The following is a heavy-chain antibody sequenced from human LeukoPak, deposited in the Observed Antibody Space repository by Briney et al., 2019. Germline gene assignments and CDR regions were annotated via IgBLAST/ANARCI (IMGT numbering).Heavy chain of an antibody. CDR2: INPNSGGT. CDR3: ARDLGEGSYYFDY. Sequence: GASVKVSCKASGYIFTGYYMHWVRQAPGQGLEWMGWINPNSGGTNYAQKFQGRVTMTRDTSISTAYMELSRLRSDDTAVYYCARDLGEGSYYFDYWGQGTLVTVSS. CDR1: GYIFTGYY. D-gene: IGHD2-21*01. V-gene: IGHV1-2*02. J-gene: IGHJ4*02.